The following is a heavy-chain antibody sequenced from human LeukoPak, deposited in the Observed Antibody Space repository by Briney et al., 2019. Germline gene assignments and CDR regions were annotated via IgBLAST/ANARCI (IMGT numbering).Heavy chain of an antibody. D-gene: IGHD6-19*01. J-gene: IGHJ4*02. CDR2: IHSSGST. CDR3: SRRDTSSGWSFGS. V-gene: IGHV4-4*07. Sequence: SETLSLTCTVSGGSIGNYHRSWIRQPAGKGLEWIGQIHSSGSTNYNPPLKNRGSMSIETTDHHVSLTIRSVTVADTALYYCSRRDTSSGWSFGSWGEGTLVTVAS. CDR1: GGSIGNYH.